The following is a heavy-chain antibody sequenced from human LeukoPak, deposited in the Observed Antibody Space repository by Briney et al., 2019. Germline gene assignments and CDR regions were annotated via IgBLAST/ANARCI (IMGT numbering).Heavy chain of an antibody. CDR2: INPNSGGT. J-gene: IGHJ5*02. CDR3: ARDRFYYGSGSYYRGLTWSDP. D-gene: IGHD3-10*01. Sequence: GASVKVSCKASGYTFTGYYMHWVRQAPGQGLEWMGRINPNSGGTNYAQKFQGRVTMTRDTSISTAYMELSRLGSDDTAVYYCARDRFYYGSGSYYRGLTWSDPWGQGTLVTVSS. CDR1: GYTFTGYY. V-gene: IGHV1-2*06.